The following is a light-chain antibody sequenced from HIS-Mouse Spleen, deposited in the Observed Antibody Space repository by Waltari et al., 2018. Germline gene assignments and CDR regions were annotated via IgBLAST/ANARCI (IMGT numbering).Light chain of an antibody. J-gene: IGLJ2*01. Sequence: QSALTQPPSVSGSPGQSVTISCTGTSSDVGSYNRVSWYQQPPGTAPKLIIYEVSTRPSGVPDRFSGSQSGNTASLTISGLQAEDEADYYCSSYTSSSTFVFGGGTKLTVL. CDR3: SSYTSSSTFV. V-gene: IGLV2-18*02. CDR1: SSDVGSYNR. CDR2: EVS.